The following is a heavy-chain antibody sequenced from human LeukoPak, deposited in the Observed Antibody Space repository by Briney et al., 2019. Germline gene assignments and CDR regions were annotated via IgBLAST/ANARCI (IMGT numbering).Heavy chain of an antibody. CDR1: GFTFTGNS. D-gene: IGHD2-15*01. CDR2: IHRDGGMT. Sequence: QPGGSLGLSCAASGFTFTGNSMHWVRQGPGKGLVWVARIHRDGGMTRYADSVEGRFTISRDNAKNTLYLQMNSLRAEDTAIYYCVRETGTIGYYMDVWGKGTTVTVSS. J-gene: IGHJ6*03. V-gene: IGHV3-74*01. CDR3: VRETGTIGYYMDV.